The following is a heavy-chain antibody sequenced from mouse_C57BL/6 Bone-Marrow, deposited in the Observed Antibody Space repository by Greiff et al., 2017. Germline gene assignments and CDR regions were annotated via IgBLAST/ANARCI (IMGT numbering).Heavy chain of an antibody. D-gene: IGHD1-1*01. CDR3: ARYYYYGSSPDY. V-gene: IGHV1-59*01. J-gene: IGHJ2*01. CDR1: GYTFTSYW. Sequence: VKLQQPGAELVRPGTSVKLSCKASGYTFTSYWMHWVKQRPGQGLEWIGVIDPSDSYTNYNQKFKGKATLTVDTSSSTAYMQLSSLTSEDSAVYYCARYYYYGSSPDYWGQGTTLTVSS. CDR2: IDPSDSYT.